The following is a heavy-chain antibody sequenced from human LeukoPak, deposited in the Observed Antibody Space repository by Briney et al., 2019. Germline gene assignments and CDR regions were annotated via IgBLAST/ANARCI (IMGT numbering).Heavy chain of an antibody. Sequence: ASVKVSCKASGGTFSSYAISWVRQAPGQGLEWMGGISPIFGTANYAQKFQGRVTITTDESTSTAYMELSSLRSEDTAVYYCARGGWYSRDYYYMDVWGKGTTVTVS. V-gene: IGHV1-69*05. CDR1: GGTFSSYA. J-gene: IGHJ6*03. CDR3: ARGGWYSRDYYYMDV. D-gene: IGHD6-19*01. CDR2: ISPIFGTA.